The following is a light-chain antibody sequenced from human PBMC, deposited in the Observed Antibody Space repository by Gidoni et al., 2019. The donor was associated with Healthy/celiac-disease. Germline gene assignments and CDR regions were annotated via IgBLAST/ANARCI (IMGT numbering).Light chain of an antibody. CDR2: DAS. CDR3: MQPRHSPST. Sequence: EIVLTQYPATLSLSPGERATLSCRASQSVSSYLAWYQQKPGQAPRLLIYDASNRATGHSDWFSDVWSHPHLTFSLTPSQPEDVGVYYCMQPRHSPSTFGQGTKLEIK. CDR1: QSVSSY. J-gene: IGKJ1*01. V-gene: IGKV3-11*01.